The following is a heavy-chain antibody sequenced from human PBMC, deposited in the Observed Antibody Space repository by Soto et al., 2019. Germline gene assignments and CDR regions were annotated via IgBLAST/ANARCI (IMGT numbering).Heavy chain of an antibody. CDR3: ARGGDCSSTSCYFARHYYYGMDV. CDR1: GGSFSGYY. Sequence: PSETLSLTCAVYGGSFSGYYWSWIRQPPGKGLEWIGEINHSGSTNYNPSLKSRVTISVDTSKNQFSLKLSSVTAADTAVYYCARGGDCSSTSCYFARHYYYGMDVWGQGTTVTVSS. V-gene: IGHV4-34*01. J-gene: IGHJ6*02. CDR2: INHSGST. D-gene: IGHD2-2*01.